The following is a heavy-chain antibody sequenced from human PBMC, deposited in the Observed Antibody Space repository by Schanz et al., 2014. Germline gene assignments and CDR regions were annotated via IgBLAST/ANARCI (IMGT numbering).Heavy chain of an antibody. J-gene: IGHJ3*02. Sequence: QVPLVQSGAEVKKPGSSVKVSCKASGGTFRSYTVSWVRQAPGQGLEWMGRITPTLGKVDYAQKFQGRVTITADISTSTAYMELISLTSEDTAVYFCARGSAPSAGRAFDIWGQGTMVTVSS. CDR1: GGTFRSYT. D-gene: IGHD6-13*01. CDR2: ITPTLGKV. V-gene: IGHV1-69*08. CDR3: ARGSAPSAGRAFDI.